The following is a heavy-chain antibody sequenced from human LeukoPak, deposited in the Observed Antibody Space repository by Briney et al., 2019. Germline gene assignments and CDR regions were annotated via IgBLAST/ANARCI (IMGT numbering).Heavy chain of an antibody. J-gene: IGHJ6*03. CDR2: ISWDGGST. CDR3: AKDSTRYGDSGYYYYMDV. D-gene: IGHD4-17*01. CDR1: GFTFDDYA. V-gene: IGHV3-43D*03. Sequence: GGSLRLSCATSGFTFDDYAMHWVRQAPVKVLKLVSFISWDGGSTYYADSVKGRFTISRDNSKNSLYLQMNSLRAEDTALYYCAKDSTRYGDSGYYYYMDVWGKGTTVTVSS.